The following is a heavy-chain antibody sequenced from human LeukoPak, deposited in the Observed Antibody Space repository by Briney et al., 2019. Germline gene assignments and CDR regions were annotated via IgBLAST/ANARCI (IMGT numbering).Heavy chain of an antibody. CDR3: ARDASTINFDY. Sequence: GASVNVSCTASGYTFTGYSINWLRQAPGQGLEWMGWITTSTGKPTYAQGFTGRFVFSLDTSVSTTYLHINSLKAEDTAVYYCARDASTINFDYWGQGTLVTVSS. J-gene: IGHJ4*02. D-gene: IGHD5/OR15-5a*01. CDR2: ITTSTGKP. CDR1: GYTFTGYS. V-gene: IGHV7-4-1*02.